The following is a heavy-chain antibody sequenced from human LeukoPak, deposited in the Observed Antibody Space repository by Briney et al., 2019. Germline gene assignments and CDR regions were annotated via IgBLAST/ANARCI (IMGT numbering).Heavy chain of an antibody. CDR2: INSDGSDT. D-gene: IGHD3-9*01. CDR3: AGGRLIIDY. CDR1: GFTFSSYW. V-gene: IGHV3-74*01. J-gene: IGHJ4*02. Sequence: GGSLRLSCAASGFTFSSYWMQWVRQAPGKGLVWVSRINSDGSDTTYADSVKGRFTISRDNAKSTLYLQMNSLRAEDTAVYYCAGGRLIIDYGGQGTLVTVSS.